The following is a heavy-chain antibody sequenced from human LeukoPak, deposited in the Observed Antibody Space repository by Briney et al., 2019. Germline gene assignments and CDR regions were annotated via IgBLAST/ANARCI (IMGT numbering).Heavy chain of an antibody. Sequence: GGSLRLSCAASGFTFSDYNMNWVRQAPGKAMEWVSSITSIGTYIFYADSVKGRFTISRDNAKNSLYLQMDSLGPEDTAVYYCASGSYYTAIDYWGQGTLVTVSS. J-gene: IGHJ4*02. CDR2: ITSIGTYI. D-gene: IGHD1-26*01. CDR1: GFTFSDYN. CDR3: ASGSYYTAIDY. V-gene: IGHV3-21*01.